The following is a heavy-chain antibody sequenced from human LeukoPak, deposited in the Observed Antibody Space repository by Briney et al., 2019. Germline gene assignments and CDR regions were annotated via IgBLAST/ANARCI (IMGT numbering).Heavy chain of an antibody. V-gene: IGHV3-30*01. CDR3: ARAFNYLFPYGMDV. J-gene: IGHJ6*02. CDR2: ISYDGSNK. D-gene: IGHD1-7*01. Sequence: GGSLRLSCAASRFTFSSYAMHWVRQAPGKGLEWVAVISYDGSNKYYADSVKGRFTISRDNSKNTLYLQMNSLRAEDTAVYHCARAFNYLFPYGMDVWGQGTTVTVSS. CDR1: RFTFSSYA.